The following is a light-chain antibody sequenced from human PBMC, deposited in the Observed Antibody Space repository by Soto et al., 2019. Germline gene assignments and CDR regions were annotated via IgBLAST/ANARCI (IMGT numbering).Light chain of an antibody. Sequence: IQLTQSPSSLSASVGDRVTITCRASQGISNYLAWFQQKPGRAPKLLTYSAFTLQIGVPSRFSGSGSGTDFSLTISSLQPQDSATYYCQQLNSYPRAFGPGTKVDIK. V-gene: IGKV1-9*01. CDR1: QGISNY. J-gene: IGKJ3*01. CDR3: QQLNSYPRA. CDR2: SAF.